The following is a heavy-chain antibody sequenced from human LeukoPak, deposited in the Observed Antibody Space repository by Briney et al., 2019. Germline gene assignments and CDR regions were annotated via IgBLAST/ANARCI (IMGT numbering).Heavy chain of an antibody. CDR3: ARVRVTMVRGPTDY. J-gene: IGHJ4*02. V-gene: IGHV4-34*01. CDR1: GVSFSGYY. Sequence: SETLSLTCAVYGVSFSGYYWSWIRQPPGKGLEWIGEINHSGSTNYNPSLKSRVTISVDTSKNQFSLKLSSVTAADTAVYYCARVRVTMVRGPTDYWGQGTLVTVSS. D-gene: IGHD3-10*01. CDR2: INHSGST.